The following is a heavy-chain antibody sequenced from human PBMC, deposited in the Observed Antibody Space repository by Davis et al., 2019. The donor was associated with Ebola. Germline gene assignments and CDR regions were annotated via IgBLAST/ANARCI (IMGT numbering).Heavy chain of an antibody. D-gene: IGHD1-26*01. V-gene: IGHV4-59*11. Sequence: PSETLSLTCIVSGASISSHYWSWLRQSPGKGLEWIGYMFHTGTAFYNPSLRSRVTMFVDTSNNQFSLTLTSVTAADTAVYYCASEGTHSQGRGLDVWGRGTAVTVSS. J-gene: IGHJ6*02. CDR2: MFHTGTA. CDR3: ASEGTHSQGRGLDV. CDR1: GASISSHY.